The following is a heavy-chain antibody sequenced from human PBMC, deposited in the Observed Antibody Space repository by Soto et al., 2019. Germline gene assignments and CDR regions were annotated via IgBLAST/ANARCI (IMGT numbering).Heavy chain of an antibody. V-gene: IGHV3-7*03. CDR2: IRHEGGEK. D-gene: IGHD6-13*01. CDR3: ARAPYSRTTQYWDYNYGMDV. CDR1: GFTFSSYW. J-gene: IGHJ6*02. Sequence: EAQLVESGGGLVKPGGSLRLSCAASGFTFSSYWMSWVRQAPGKGLEWVANIRHEGGEKYYVDSVKGRFTISRDNAKNSMYLQMKSLRGEDTAVYYSARAPYSRTTQYWDYNYGMDVWGQGTTVTVSS.